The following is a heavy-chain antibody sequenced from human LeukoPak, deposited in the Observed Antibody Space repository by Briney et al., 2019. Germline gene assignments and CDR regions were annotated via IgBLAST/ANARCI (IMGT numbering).Heavy chain of an antibody. V-gene: IGHV4-59*01. Sequence: SETLSLTCAVYGGSFSGYYWSWIRQPPGKGLEWIGYIYYSGSTNYNPSLKSRVTISVDTSKNQFSLKLSSVTAADTAVYYCARDKGYSYGYRGWFDPWGQGTLVTVSS. J-gene: IGHJ5*02. CDR3: ARDKGYSYGYRGWFDP. D-gene: IGHD5-18*01. CDR2: IYYSGST. CDR1: GGSFSGYY.